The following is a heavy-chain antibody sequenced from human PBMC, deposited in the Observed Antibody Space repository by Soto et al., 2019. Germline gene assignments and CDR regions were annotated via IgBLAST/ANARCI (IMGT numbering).Heavy chain of an antibody. J-gene: IGHJ5*01. CDR1: GFSFSSYA. D-gene: IGHD6-13*01. Sequence: PGGSLRLSCVASGFSFSSYAMNWVRQAPGKGLEWVSGIRSTGDHSYYADSVQGRFTIGRDNSRNTLYLQMNSLSAEDSAVYYCAKAYTDSWPNDRFDSWGQGTLVTVSS. CDR2: IRSTGDHS. CDR3: AKAYTDSWPNDRFDS. V-gene: IGHV3-23*01.